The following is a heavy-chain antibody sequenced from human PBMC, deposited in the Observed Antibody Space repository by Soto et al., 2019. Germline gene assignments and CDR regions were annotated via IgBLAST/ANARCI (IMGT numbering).Heavy chain of an antibody. J-gene: IGHJ4*02. CDR1: GDTFTNHV. V-gene: IGHV1-69*12. CDR3: ARDLGSGYDWGDY. Sequence: QVQLVQSGDEVKKPGSSVKVSCKASGDTFTNHVFNWVRQAPGQGLEWMGGIISLFGTPNYSRRFQGRVTITADESTATSYMELSSLRSDDTAVYYCARDLGSGYDWGDYWGQGTLVTVSS. CDR2: IISLFGTP. D-gene: IGHD5-12*01.